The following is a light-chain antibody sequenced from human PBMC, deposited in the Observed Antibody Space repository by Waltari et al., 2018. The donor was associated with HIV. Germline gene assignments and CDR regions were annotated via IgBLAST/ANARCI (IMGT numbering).Light chain of an antibody. J-gene: IGLJ2*01. CDR2: EDT. CDR3: QSYYLNIVV. V-gene: IGLV6-57*04. CDR1: GGNIASSH. Sequence: NFILTQPHSVSESPGKTVTISCTRSGGNIASSHVQWYQQRPDSAPTTVIYEDTKRPSGVPDRFSGSIDSSSNSASLTISGLQTDDEADYYCQSYYLNIVVFGGGTKLTVL.